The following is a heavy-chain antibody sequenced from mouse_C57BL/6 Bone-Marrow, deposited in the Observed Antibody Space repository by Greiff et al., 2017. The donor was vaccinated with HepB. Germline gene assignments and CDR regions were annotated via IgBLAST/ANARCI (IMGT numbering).Heavy chain of an antibody. CDR3: ARWGYYGPRDYFDY. Sequence: VQLKQSGPVLVKPGPSVKISCKASGFTFTDYYMHWVKQSHGKSLEWIGLVYPYNGGTSYNQKFKGKATLTVDTSSSTADMGLNSLTSEDSAVYYCARWGYYGPRDYFDYWGQGTTLTVSS. D-gene: IGHD1-2*01. CDR1: GFTFTDYY. CDR2: VYPYNGGT. J-gene: IGHJ2*01. V-gene: IGHV1-36*01.